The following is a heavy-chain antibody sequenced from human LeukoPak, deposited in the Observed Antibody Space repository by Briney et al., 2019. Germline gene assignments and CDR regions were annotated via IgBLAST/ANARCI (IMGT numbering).Heavy chain of an antibody. D-gene: IGHD6-13*01. J-gene: IGHJ3*02. CDR3: ARDVPGYSSSLDAFDI. CDR1: GDSVSNNNAA. Sequence: SQTLSLTCAISGDSVSNNNAAWNWIRQSPSRGLEWLGRTYYRSKWYNDYAASVKSRITINPDTSKNQFSLQLNSVTAEDTAVYYCARDVPGYSSSLDAFDIWGQGTMVTVSS. CDR2: TYYRSKWYN. V-gene: IGHV6-1*01.